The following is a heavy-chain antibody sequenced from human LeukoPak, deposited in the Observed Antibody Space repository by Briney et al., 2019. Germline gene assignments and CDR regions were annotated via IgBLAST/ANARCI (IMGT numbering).Heavy chain of an antibody. Sequence: SETLSLTCTVSGGSISSSNYYWGWIRQPPGKGLEWIATISYSGSTYYNSSVKSRVTISRDTSKNQFSVSLNSVTAADTAVYYCVRVMPGSISDCWGQGTLVTVSS. V-gene: IGHV4-39*07. CDR1: GGSISSSNYY. CDR3: VRVMPGSISDC. J-gene: IGHJ4*02. CDR2: ISYSGST. D-gene: IGHD1-26*01.